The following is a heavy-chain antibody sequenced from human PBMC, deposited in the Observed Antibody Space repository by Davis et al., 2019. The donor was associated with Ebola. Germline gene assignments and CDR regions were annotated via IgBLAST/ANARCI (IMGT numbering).Heavy chain of an antibody. J-gene: IGHJ4*02. CDR1: GYTFTGYY. Sequence: ASVKVSCKASGYTFTGYYMHWVRQAPGQGLEWMGWINPNSGGTNYAQKFQGWVTMTRDTSISTAYMELSRLRSDDTAVYYCARDPIKHCTGGVCQGGVDYWGQGTLVTVSS. CDR2: INPNSGGT. CDR3: ARDPIKHCTGGVCQGGVDY. D-gene: IGHD2-8*02. V-gene: IGHV1-2*04.